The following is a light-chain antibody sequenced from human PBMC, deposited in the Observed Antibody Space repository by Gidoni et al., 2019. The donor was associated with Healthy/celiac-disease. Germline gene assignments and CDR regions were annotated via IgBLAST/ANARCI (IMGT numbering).Light chain of an antibody. CDR2: AAS. CDR3: QTYNSAPWT. V-gene: IGKV1-27*01. J-gene: IGKJ1*01. CDR1: QGISNY. Sequence: DIQMTQSPSSLSASVGDRVTITCRSSQGISNYLAWYQQKPGIVPKLLIYAASTLQSGVPSRFNGSGSGTDFTLTISRLQPEDVATYYCQTYNSAPWTFGQGTKVEIK.